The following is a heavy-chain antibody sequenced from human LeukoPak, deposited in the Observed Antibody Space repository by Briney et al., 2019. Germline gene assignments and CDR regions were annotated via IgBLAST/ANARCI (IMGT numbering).Heavy chain of an antibody. CDR2: INHSGST. CDR3: ARMTSDVLLWFGDLGGYYFDY. D-gene: IGHD3-10*01. V-gene: IGHV4-34*01. Sequence: SETLSLTRAVYGGSFSGYYWSWIRQPPGKGLEWIGEINHSGSTNYNPSLKSRVTISVDTSKNQFSLKLSSVTAADTAVYYCARMTSDVLLWFGDLGGYYFDYWGQGTLVTVSS. CDR1: GGSFSGYY. J-gene: IGHJ4*02.